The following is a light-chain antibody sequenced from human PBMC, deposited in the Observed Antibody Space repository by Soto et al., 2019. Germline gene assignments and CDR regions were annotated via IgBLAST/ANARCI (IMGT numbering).Light chain of an antibody. V-gene: IGKV3D-20*02. Sequence: EVVLTQSPGTLSLSPGERATLSCRASQSVSSSYLAWYQQKPGQAPRLLIYDASNRATGIPARFSGSGSGTDFTLTISSLEPEDFAVYHCQQCSNWPTFGGGTKVDIK. J-gene: IGKJ4*01. CDR3: QQCSNWPT. CDR1: QSVSSSY. CDR2: DAS.